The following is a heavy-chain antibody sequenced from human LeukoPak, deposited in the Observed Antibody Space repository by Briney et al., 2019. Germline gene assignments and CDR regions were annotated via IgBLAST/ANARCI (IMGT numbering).Heavy chain of an antibody. CDR3: ARLIAVAGTLAY. CDR2: ISAYNGNT. Sequence: EAPVKVSCKASGYTFTSYGISWVRQAPGQGLEWMGWISAYNGNTNYAQKLQGRVTMTTDTSTSTAYMELRSLRSDDTAVYYCARLIAVAGTLAYWGQGTLVTVSS. V-gene: IGHV1-18*01. J-gene: IGHJ4*02. CDR1: GYTFTSYG. D-gene: IGHD6-19*01.